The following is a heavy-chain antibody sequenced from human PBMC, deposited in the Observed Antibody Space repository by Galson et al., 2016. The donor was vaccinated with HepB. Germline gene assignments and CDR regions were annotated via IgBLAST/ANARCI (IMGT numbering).Heavy chain of an antibody. CDR3: ATSGSYGDFDY. V-gene: IGHV5-51*01. Sequence: QSGAEVKKSGESLQISRKASGYTFITKWIGWVRQMPGKGLEWMGIIYPGDSETRYSPSFQGQVTFSADKSISTAYLQWSSLKASDTAMYYCATSGSYGDFDYWGQGTLVIVSS. J-gene: IGHJ4*02. D-gene: IGHD1-26*01. CDR2: IYPGDSET. CDR1: GYTFITKW.